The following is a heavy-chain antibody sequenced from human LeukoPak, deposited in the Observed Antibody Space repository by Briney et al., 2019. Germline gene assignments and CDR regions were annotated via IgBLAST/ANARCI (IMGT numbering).Heavy chain of an antibody. CDR3: ARTIASRPYYFDY. Sequence: SETLSLTCTVSGDSIKSHYWSWIRQPPGKGLEWIGYIQDSGYTKYNPSLKSRLTISVDTSKNQFSLRLSSLTAADTAVFYCARTIASRPYYFDYWGQGTLVTVSS. J-gene: IGHJ4*02. CDR2: IQDSGYT. V-gene: IGHV4-59*11. D-gene: IGHD6-6*01. CDR1: GDSIKSHY.